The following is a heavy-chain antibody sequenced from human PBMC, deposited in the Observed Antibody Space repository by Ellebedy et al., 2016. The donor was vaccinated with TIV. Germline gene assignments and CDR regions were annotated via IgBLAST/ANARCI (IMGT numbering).Heavy chain of an antibody. V-gene: IGHV3-74*01. D-gene: IGHD5-18*01. CDR1: GFTLSNYW. J-gene: IGHJ4*02. CDR2: IHNDEST. CDR3: ARDHRNVKTAVVLSDY. Sequence: GESLKISCAASGFTLSNYWMHWVRQAPGKGLVWVSRIHNDESTYYADSVTGRFTLSRDNVKNTLYLQMNSLTAEDTAVYYCARDHRNVKTAVVLSDYWGQGALVTVSS.